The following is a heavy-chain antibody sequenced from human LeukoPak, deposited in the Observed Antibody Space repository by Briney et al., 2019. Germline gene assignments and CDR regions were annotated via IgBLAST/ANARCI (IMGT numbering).Heavy chain of an antibody. J-gene: IGHJ4*02. CDR1: GGSISSYY. CDR3: ARHFGLYSSGSYYFDY. Sequence: SETLSLTCTVSGGSISSYYWSWIRQPPGKGLEWIGYIYHSGNTYYNPSLKSRVTISVDTPKSQFSLNLSSATAADTAVYYCARHFGLYSSGSYYFDYWGQGTLVTVSS. V-gene: IGHV4-59*08. D-gene: IGHD6-19*01. CDR2: IYHSGNT.